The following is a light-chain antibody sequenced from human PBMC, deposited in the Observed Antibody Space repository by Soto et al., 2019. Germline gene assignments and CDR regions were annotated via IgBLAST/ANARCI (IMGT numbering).Light chain of an antibody. J-gene: IGKJ1*01. CDR3: KQYDSYWS. CDR1: QSISSW. Sequence: DIQMTQSPSTLSASVGDRVIITCRASQSISSWLAWYQQKPGKAPKVLIYKASSLESGVPSRFSGSGSGTEFTLTISSLQPDDFATYYCKQYDSYWSFGQGTKVET. CDR2: KAS. V-gene: IGKV1-5*03.